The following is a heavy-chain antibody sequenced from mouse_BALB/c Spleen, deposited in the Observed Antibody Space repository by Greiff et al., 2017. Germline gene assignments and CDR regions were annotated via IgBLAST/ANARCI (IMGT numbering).Heavy chain of an antibody. Sequence: EVQVQQSGAELVKPGASVKLSCTASGFNIKDTYMHWVKQRPEQGLEWIGRIDPANGNTKYDPKFQGKATITADTSSNTAYLQLSSLTSEDTAVYYCASPPHYDYDDWFAYWGQGTLVTVSA. CDR3: ASPPHYDYDDWFAY. J-gene: IGHJ3*01. CDR1: GFNIKDTY. V-gene: IGHV14-3*02. D-gene: IGHD2-4*01. CDR2: IDPANGNT.